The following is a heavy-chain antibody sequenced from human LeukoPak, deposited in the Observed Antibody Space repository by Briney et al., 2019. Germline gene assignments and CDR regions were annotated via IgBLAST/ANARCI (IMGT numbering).Heavy chain of an antibody. CDR2: IGTAGDT. D-gene: IGHD6-6*01. CDR3: ARGSSSWGRSKNWFDP. V-gene: IGHV3-13*01. Sequence: GGSLRLSCAASGFTFSSYDIHWVRQATGKGLEWVSAIGTAGDTYYPGSVKGRFTISRENAKNSLYLQMNSLRAGDTAVYYCARGSSSWGRSKNWFDPWGQGTLVTVSS. CDR1: GFTFSSYD. J-gene: IGHJ5*02.